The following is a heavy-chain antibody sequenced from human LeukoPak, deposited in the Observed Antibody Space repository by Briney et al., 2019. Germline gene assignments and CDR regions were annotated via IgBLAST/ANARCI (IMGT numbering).Heavy chain of an antibody. J-gene: IGHJ6*02. CDR1: GGSISSYY. V-gene: IGHV4-59*01. CDR2: IYYSGST. D-gene: IGHD1-26*01. Sequence: SETLSLTCTVSGGSISSYYWSWIRQPPGKGLEWIGYIYYSGSTNYNPSLKSRVTISVDTSKNQFSLKLSSVTAADTAVYYCARVTRSGSYYYYTVWTSGAKGPRSPSP. CDR3: ARVTRSGSYYYYTVWTS.